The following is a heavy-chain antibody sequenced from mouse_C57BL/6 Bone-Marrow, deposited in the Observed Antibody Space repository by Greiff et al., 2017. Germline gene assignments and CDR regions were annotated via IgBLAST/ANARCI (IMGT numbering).Heavy chain of an antibody. CDR2: IYPGSGST. J-gene: IGHJ1*03. CDR3: AREGIYYDFHWDFDV. CDR1: GYTFTSYW. Sequence: QVQLQQPGAELVKPGASVKMSCKASGYTFTSYWITWVKQRPGQGLEWIGDIYPGSGSTNYNEKFKSKATLTADTSSSTAYMQLSSLTSEDTAVYYCAREGIYYDFHWDFDVWGTGTTVTVSS. D-gene: IGHD2-4*01. V-gene: IGHV1-55*01.